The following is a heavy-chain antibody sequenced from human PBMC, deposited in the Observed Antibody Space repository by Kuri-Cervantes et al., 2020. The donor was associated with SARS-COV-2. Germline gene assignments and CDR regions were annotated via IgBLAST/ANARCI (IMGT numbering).Heavy chain of an antibody. J-gene: IGHJ4*02. CDR3: ARQTRNTTRTSLGY. D-gene: IGHD1-1*01. Sequence: SETLSLTCTVSGGSISSSSYYWGWIRQPPGKGLEWIGSIYYSGSTYYNPSLKSRVTISVDTSKNQFSLKLSSVTAADTAVYYCARQTRNTTRTSLGYWGQGTLVTVSS. V-gene: IGHV4-39*01. CDR2: IYYSGST. CDR1: GGSISSSSYY.